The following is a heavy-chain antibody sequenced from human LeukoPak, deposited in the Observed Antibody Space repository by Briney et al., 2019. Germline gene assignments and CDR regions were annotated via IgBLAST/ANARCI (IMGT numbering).Heavy chain of an antibody. D-gene: IGHD3-9*01. J-gene: IGHJ6*02. CDR1: GGTFSSYA. CDR2: IIPILGIA. V-gene: IGHV1-69*04. Sequence: ASVKVSCKASGGTFSSYAISWVRQAPGQGLEWMGRIIPILGIANYAQKFQGRVTITAVKSTSTAYMELSSLRSEDTAVYYCAEALGYDILTGYSNYYYYYGMDVWGQGTTVTVSS. CDR3: AEALGYDILTGYSNYYYYYGMDV.